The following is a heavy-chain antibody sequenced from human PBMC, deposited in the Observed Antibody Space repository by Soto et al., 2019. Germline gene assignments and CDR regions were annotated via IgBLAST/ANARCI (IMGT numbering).Heavy chain of an antibody. CDR2: ISSSSSTI. J-gene: IGHJ1*01. CDR1: GFTFSSYS. D-gene: IGHD6-13*01. CDR3: ARDLGSSWYPEYFQH. V-gene: IGHV3-48*01. Sequence: EVQLVESGGGLVQPGGSLRLSCAASGFTFSSYSMNWVRQAPGKGLEWVSYISSSSSTIYYADSVKGRFTISRDNAKNSLYLQMNSLRAEETAVYYCARDLGSSWYPEYFQHWGQGTLVTVSS.